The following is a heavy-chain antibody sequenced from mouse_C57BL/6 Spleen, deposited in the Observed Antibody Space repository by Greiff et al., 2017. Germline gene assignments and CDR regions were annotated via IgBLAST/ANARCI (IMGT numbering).Heavy chain of an antibody. CDR3: ATYDHDGGWFAY. CDR2: INPYNGDT. CDR1: GYSFTGYF. D-gene: IGHD2-4*01. Sequence: VQLQQSGPELVKPGDSVKISCKASGYSFTGYFMNWVMQSHGKSLEWIGRINPYNGDTFYNQKFKGKATLTVDKSSSTAHMELRSLTSEDSAVYYCATYDHDGGWFAYWGQGTLVTVSA. V-gene: IGHV1-20*01. J-gene: IGHJ3*01.